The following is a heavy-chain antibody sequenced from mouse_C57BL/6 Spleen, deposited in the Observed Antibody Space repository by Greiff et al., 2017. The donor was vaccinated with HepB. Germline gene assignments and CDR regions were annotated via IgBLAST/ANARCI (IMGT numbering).Heavy chain of an antibody. CDR1: GYTFTDYE. Sequence: QVQLKESGAELVRPGASVTLSCKASGYTFTDYEMHWVKQTPVHGLEWIGAIDPETGGTAYNQKFKGKAILTADKSSSTAYMELRSLTSEDSAVYYCTRDYDEFAYWGQGTLVTVSA. D-gene: IGHD2-4*01. J-gene: IGHJ3*01. CDR3: TRDYDEFAY. CDR2: IDPETGGT. V-gene: IGHV1-15*01.